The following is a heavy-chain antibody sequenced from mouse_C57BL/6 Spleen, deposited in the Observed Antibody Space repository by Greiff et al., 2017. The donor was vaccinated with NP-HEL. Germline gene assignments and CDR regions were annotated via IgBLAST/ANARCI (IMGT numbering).Heavy chain of an antibody. V-gene: IGHV1-55*01. D-gene: IGHD2-4*01. J-gene: IGHJ3*01. CDR2: IYPGSGST. CDR1: GYTFTSYW. Sequence: VQLQQSGAELVKPGASVKMSCKASGYTFTSYWITWVKQRPGQGLEWIGDIYPGSGSTNYNEKFKSKATLTVDTSSSTAYMQLSSLTSEDSAVYYCARGDYDYDAAYWGQGTLVTVSA. CDR3: ARGDYDYDAAY.